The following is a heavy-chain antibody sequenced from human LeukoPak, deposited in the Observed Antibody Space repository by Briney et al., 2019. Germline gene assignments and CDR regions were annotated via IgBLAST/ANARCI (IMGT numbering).Heavy chain of an antibody. J-gene: IGHJ6*03. D-gene: IGHD1-14*01. V-gene: IGHV1-18*01. CDR2: ISAYNGNT. Sequence: ASVKVSCKASGYTFTNYGISWVRQAPGQGRECMGWISAYNGNTNYAQRFQGRVTMTTDTSTSTAYMELRSLRSDDTAVYYCARDEVSWHYYMDVWGKGTTVTVSS. CDR3: ARDEVSWHYYMDV. CDR1: GYTFTNYG.